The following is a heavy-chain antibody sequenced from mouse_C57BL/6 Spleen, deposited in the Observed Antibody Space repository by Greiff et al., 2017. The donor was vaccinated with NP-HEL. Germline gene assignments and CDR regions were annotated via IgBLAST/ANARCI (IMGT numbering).Heavy chain of an antibody. CDR3: ARSNYGNYVGAMYY. D-gene: IGHD2-1*01. V-gene: IGHV5-16*01. Sequence: EVMLVESEGGLVQPGSSMKLSCTASGFTFSDYYMAWVRQVPEKGLEWVANINYDGSSTYYLDSLKSRFIVSRDNAKNILYLQMSSLKSEDTATYYCARSNYGNYVGAMYYWGQGTSVTVSS. J-gene: IGHJ4*01. CDR2: INYDGSST. CDR1: GFTFSDYY.